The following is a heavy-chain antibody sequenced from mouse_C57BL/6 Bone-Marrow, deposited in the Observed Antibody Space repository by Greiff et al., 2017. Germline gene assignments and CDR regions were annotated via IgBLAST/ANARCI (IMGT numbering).Heavy chain of an antibody. V-gene: IGHV1-69*01. Sequence: QVQLQQPGAELVMPGASVKLSCKASGYTFTSYWMHWVKQRPGQGLEWIGEIDPSDSYTNYNQKFKGKSTLTVDKSSSTAYMQLSSLTSEDAAVYYCARLIYDGYPYYFDYWGQGTTLTVSS. CDR3: ARLIYDGYPYYFDY. CDR2: IDPSDSYT. D-gene: IGHD2-3*01. J-gene: IGHJ2*01. CDR1: GYTFTSYW.